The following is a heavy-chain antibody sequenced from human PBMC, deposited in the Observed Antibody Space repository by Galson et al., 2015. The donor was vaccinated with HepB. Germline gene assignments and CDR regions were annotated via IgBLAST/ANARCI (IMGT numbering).Heavy chain of an antibody. V-gene: IGHV1-69*13. J-gene: IGHJ4*02. Sequence: SVKVSCKASGGTFSSYAISWVRQAPGQGLEWMGGIIPIFGTANYAQKFQGRVTITADESTGTAYMELSSLRSEDTAVYYCARRVHSMVRGVIAHTYFDYWGQGTLVTVSS. CDR1: GGTFSSYA. D-gene: IGHD3-10*01. CDR2: IIPIFGTA. CDR3: ARRVHSMVRGVIAHTYFDY.